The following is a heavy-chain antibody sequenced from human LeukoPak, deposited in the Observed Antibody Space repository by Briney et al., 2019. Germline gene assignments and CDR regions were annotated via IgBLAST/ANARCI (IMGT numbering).Heavy chain of an antibody. Sequence: GGSLRLSCAASGFTVSSNYMSWVRQAPGKGLEWVSVIYSGGSTYYADSVKGRFTISRDNSKNTLYLQMNSLRAEDTAVYYCATRGRGYSYGAHDAFDIWGQGTMVTVSS. J-gene: IGHJ3*02. V-gene: IGHV3-53*01. CDR2: IYSGGST. D-gene: IGHD5-18*01. CDR1: GFTVSSNY. CDR3: ATRGRGYSYGAHDAFDI.